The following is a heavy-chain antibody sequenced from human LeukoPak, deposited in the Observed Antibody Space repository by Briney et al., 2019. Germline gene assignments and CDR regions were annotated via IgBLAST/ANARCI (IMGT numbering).Heavy chain of an antibody. J-gene: IGHJ4*02. CDR1: GFTFSTYS. V-gene: IGHV3-48*01. Sequence: GGSLRLSCAASGFTFSTYSMNWVRQAPGKGLEWVSYISSSSCTIYYADSVKGRFTISRDNAKNSLYLQMNGLRAEDTAVYYCARGSAVVATVSNDWGQGTLVTVSS. CDR3: ARGSAVVATVSND. D-gene: IGHD2-15*01. CDR2: ISSSSCTI.